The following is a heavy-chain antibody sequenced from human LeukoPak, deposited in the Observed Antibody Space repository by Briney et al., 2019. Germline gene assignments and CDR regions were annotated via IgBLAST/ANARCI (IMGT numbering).Heavy chain of an antibody. CDR1: GFTFGGYA. D-gene: IGHD3-10*01. Sequence: GGSLRLSCAASGFTFGGYALNWVRQAPGKGLEWVSAISGSGGGTHYADSVKGRFTISRDNSKNTLYLQMNSLRAEDTAVYYCAKDGDSMVRVPGYFDYWGQGTLVTVSS. J-gene: IGHJ4*02. V-gene: IGHV3-23*01. CDR3: AKDGDSMVRVPGYFDY. CDR2: ISGSGGGT.